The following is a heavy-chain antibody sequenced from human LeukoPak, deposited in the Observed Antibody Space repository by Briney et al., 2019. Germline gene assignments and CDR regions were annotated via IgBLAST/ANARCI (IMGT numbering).Heavy chain of an antibody. Sequence: GGSLRLSCAASGFTFSRCEMNWVRQAPGKGLEWVSYISSSGTTIYYADSMKGRFTISRDNAKNLLYLQMNSLRAEDTAVYYCAREVRYYGSGSFYYFDYWGQGTLVTVSS. CDR2: ISSSGTTI. J-gene: IGHJ4*02. CDR1: GFTFSRCE. CDR3: AREVRYYGSGSFYYFDY. V-gene: IGHV3-48*03. D-gene: IGHD3-10*01.